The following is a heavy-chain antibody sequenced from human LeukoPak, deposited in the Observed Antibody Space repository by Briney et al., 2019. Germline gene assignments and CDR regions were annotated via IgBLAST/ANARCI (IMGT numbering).Heavy chain of an antibody. CDR1: GFTFSSYA. V-gene: IGHV3-23*01. Sequence: PGGSLRLSCAASGFTFSSYAMSWVRQAPGKGLEWVSAISGSGGSTYYADSVKGRFTISRDNSKNTVFLQMNSLRADDTAIYYCVKGVSSPLYYFDYWGQGTLVTVSS. D-gene: IGHD5/OR15-5a*01. J-gene: IGHJ4*02. CDR3: VKGVSSPLYYFDY. CDR2: ISGSGGST.